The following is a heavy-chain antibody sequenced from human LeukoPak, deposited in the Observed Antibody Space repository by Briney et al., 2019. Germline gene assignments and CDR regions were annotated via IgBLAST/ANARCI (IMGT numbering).Heavy chain of an antibody. D-gene: IGHD3-3*01. V-gene: IGHV4-34*01. CDR2: INHSGST. CDR1: GGSFSGYY. J-gene: IGHJ4*02. CDR3: ARGAAKRNDFWSGYYSYYFDY. Sequence: PSETLSLTCAVYGGSFSGYYWSWIRQLPGKGLEWIEEINHSGSTNYNPSLKSRVTISVDTSKNQFSLKLSSVTAADTAVYYCARGAAKRNDFWSGYYSYYFDYWGQGTLVTVSS.